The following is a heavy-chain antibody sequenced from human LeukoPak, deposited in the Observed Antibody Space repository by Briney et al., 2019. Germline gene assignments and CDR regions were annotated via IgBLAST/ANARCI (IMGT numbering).Heavy chain of an antibody. CDR2: ISGSGGST. CDR1: GFTFSNYA. Sequence: PGGSLRLSCAASGFTFSNYAMSWVRQAPGQGLQWVSAISGSGGSTFYADSVKGRFTISRDNSKNTLYLQMSSLRAEDTAVYYCAKHVDIVGTPFDYWGQGTLVTVSS. J-gene: IGHJ4*02. CDR3: AKHVDIVGTPFDY. D-gene: IGHD5-12*01. V-gene: IGHV3-23*01.